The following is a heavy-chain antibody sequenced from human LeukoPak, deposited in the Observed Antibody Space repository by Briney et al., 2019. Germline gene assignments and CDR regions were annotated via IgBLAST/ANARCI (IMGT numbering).Heavy chain of an antibody. D-gene: IGHD5-24*01. CDR3: AKSGYNRFDY. J-gene: IGHJ4*02. CDR2: ISGSGSGGST. Sequence: GGSLRLSCAASGFTFSSSAMSWVRQAPGKGLEWVSSISGSGSGGSTYYADSVKGRFTISRDNSRNTLYLQMNSLRAEDTAVYYCAKSGYNRFDYWGQGTLVTVSS. CDR1: GFTFSSSA. V-gene: IGHV3-23*01.